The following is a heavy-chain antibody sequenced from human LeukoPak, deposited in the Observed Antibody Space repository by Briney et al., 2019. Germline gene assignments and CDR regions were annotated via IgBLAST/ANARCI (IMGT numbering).Heavy chain of an antibody. CDR3: AREYRHCSGGSCSVPRDGLDI. V-gene: IGHV1-18*01. J-gene: IGHJ3*02. CDR1: GYTFTTYG. CDR2: ISGYNGNT. D-gene: IGHD2-15*01. Sequence: ASVKVSCKASGYTFTTYGITWVRQAPGQGLEWMGWISGYNGNTNYAQKLQGRVTMTTDTSTSTAYMELRSLRSDDTAVYYCAREYRHCSGGSCSVPRDGLDIWGQGTMVIVSS.